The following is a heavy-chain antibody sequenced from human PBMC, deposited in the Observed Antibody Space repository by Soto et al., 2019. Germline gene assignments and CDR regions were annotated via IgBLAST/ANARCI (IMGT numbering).Heavy chain of an antibody. Sequence: SVKVSCKASGGTFSSYAISWARQAPGQGLEWMGGIIPIFGTANYAQKFQGRVTITADKSTSTAYMELSSLRSEDTAVYYCARDVRITIFGVVSNWFDPWGQGTLVTVSS. J-gene: IGHJ5*02. V-gene: IGHV1-69*06. CDR1: GGTFSSYA. D-gene: IGHD3-3*01. CDR3: ARDVRITIFGVVSNWFDP. CDR2: IIPIFGTA.